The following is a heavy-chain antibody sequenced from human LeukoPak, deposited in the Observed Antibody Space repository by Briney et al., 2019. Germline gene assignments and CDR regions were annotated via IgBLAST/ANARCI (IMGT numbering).Heavy chain of an antibody. D-gene: IGHD6-13*01. V-gene: IGHV3-7*01. Sequence: PGGSLRLSCAASGFSFTSYWMSWMRQAPGKGLQWVANIKYDGSEQYYVDSVKGRFTISRDNAKSSLYLQMNRLGVEDTAIYYCKSGGAAPGRFDYWCQGALVTVSP. CDR3: KSGGAAPGRFDY. CDR2: IKYDGSEQ. CDR1: GFSFTSYW. J-gene: IGHJ4*02.